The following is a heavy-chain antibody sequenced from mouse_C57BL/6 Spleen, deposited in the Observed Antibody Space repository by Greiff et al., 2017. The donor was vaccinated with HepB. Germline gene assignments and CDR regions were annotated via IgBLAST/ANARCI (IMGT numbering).Heavy chain of an antibody. J-gene: IGHJ4*01. CDR3: ARGTTPRSFDYYAMDY. V-gene: IGHV1-53*01. D-gene: IGHD1-1*01. Sequence: QVQLQQPGTELVKPGASVKLSCKASGYTFTSYWMHWVKQRPGQGLEWIGNINPSNGGTNYNEKFKSKATLTVDKSSSTAYMQLSSLTSEDSAVYYCARGTTPRSFDYYAMDYWGQGTSVTVSS. CDR2: INPSNGGT. CDR1: GYTFTSYW.